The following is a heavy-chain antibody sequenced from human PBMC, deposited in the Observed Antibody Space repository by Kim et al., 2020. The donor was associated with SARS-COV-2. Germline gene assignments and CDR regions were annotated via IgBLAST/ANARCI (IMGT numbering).Heavy chain of an antibody. CDR1: GFTFSSYE. D-gene: IGHD3-9*01. CDR3: ASFLTNFDWLFRTDTSFDY. J-gene: IGHJ4*02. Sequence: GGSLRLSCAASGFTFSSYEMNWVRQAPGKGLEWVSYISSSGSTIYYADSVKGRFTISRDNAKNSLYLQMNSLRAEDTAVYYCASFLTNFDWLFRTDTSFDYWGQGTLVTVSS. V-gene: IGHV3-48*03. CDR2: ISSSGSTI.